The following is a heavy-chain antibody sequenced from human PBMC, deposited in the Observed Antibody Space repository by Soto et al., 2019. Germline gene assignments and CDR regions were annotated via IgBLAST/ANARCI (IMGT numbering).Heavy chain of an antibody. CDR3: ARDARGYYDSFEGKGFDY. J-gene: IGHJ4*02. CDR2: IYYSGST. V-gene: IGHV4-30-4*01. D-gene: IGHD3-22*01. Sequence: SETLSLTCTVSGGSIRSGDYYWSWIRQPPGKGLGWIGYIYYSGSTYYKPSLKSRVTISVDTSKNQFSLKLSSVTAADTAVYYCARDARGYYDSFEGKGFDYWGQGTQVTVSS. CDR1: GGSIRSGDYY.